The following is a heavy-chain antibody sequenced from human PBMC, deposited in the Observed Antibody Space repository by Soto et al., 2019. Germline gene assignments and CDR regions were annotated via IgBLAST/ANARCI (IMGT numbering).Heavy chain of an antibody. J-gene: IGHJ5*02. V-gene: IGHV4-34*01. D-gene: IGHD6-13*01. Sequence: SETLSLTCAVYGGSFSGYYWSWIRQPPGKGLEWIGEINHSGSTNYNPSLKSRVTISVDTSKNQFSLKLSSVTAADTAVYYCARAREAGVAAAVWFDPWGQGTLVTVSS. CDR3: ARAREAGVAAAVWFDP. CDR2: INHSGST. CDR1: GGSFSGYY.